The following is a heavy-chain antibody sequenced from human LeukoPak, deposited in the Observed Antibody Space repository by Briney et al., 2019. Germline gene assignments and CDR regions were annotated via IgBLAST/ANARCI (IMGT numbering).Heavy chain of an antibody. J-gene: IGHJ4*02. V-gene: IGHV3-69-1*02. CDR3: ARRTGSDY. CDR2: ISSSCYI. D-gene: IGHD3/OR15-3a*01. CDR1: GFTFSYYT. Sequence: GGSLRLSCAASGFTFSYYTMNWVRQAPGKGLEWVSSISSSCYIYYAHSVKGRFTISRDNDKNSLYLQMSSRRAEGTAVYYCARRTGSDYWGEGTLVTVSS.